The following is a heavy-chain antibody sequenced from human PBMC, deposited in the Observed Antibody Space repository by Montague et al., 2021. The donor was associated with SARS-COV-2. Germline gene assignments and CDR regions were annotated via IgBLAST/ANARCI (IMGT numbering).Heavy chain of an antibody. J-gene: IGHJ4*02. CDR1: GFSLSTSGVG. Sequence: PALVKPTQTLTLTCTFSGFSLSTSGVGVAWIRQPPGKALEWLAIIYWDDARRYSPSLESGLPIPTDTPKHQVVLTMTDMDPGDTATSYCVYSIKPRLSGSCYGSRCYHFDSWGQGALVTVSS. CDR2: IYWDDAR. D-gene: IGHD3-22*01. V-gene: IGHV2-5*02. CDR3: VYSIKPRLSGSCYGSRCYHFDS.